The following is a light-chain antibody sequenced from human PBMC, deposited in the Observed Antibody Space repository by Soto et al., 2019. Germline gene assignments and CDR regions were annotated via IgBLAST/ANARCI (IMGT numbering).Light chain of an antibody. V-gene: IGKV3-20*01. CDR2: GAS. Sequence: MVLTQSPGTLSLSPGERASLSCRAIQSVSNNYLAWYQQKPGQAPRLLIYGASNRATGIPDRFSGSGSGTDFTLTISRLEPEDFAVYYCQQYGSSGTFGQGTKVDIK. CDR3: QQYGSSGT. J-gene: IGKJ1*01. CDR1: QSVSNNY.